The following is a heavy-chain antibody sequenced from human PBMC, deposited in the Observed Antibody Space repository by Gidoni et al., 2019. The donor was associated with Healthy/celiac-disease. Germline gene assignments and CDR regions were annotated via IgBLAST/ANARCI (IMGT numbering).Heavy chain of an antibody. J-gene: IGHJ4*02. CDR1: GFPFSSYA. Sequence: QVQLVESGGGVVQPGRSLRLSCAASGFPFSSYAMHWVRQAPGKGLEWVAVISYDGSNKYYADSVKGRFTISRDNSKNTLYLQMNSLRAEDTAVYYCARGDYYDSSAWDYWGQGTLVTVSS. CDR3: ARGDYYDSSAWDY. D-gene: IGHD3-22*01. CDR2: ISYDGSNK. V-gene: IGHV3-30-3*01.